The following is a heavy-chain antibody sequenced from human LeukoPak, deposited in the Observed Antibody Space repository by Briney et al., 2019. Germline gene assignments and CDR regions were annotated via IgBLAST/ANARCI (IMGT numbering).Heavy chain of an antibody. V-gene: IGHV1-2*02. CDR2: INPNSGGT. Sequence: ASVKVSCKASGYTFTGYYMHWVRQAPGQGLEWMTWINPNSGGTYYAQNFHDRITMTRDTSISTAYMELSRLRSDDTAIYYCARANALYCSSTSCLFDYWGQGTLVTVSS. CDR1: GYTFTGYY. J-gene: IGHJ4*02. D-gene: IGHD2-2*01. CDR3: ARANALYCSSTSCLFDY.